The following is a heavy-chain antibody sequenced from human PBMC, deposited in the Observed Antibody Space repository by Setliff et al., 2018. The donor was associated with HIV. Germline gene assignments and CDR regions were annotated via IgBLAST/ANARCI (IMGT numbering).Heavy chain of an antibody. CDR1: GFTFNSYW. V-gene: IGHV3-74*01. J-gene: IGHJ4*02. CDR3: ARDVAVAGTEF. Sequence: GGSLRLSCVASGFTFNSYWMYWVRQAPGKGLVCVSRVNNDGTDTIYADSVKGRFTISRDNAKSTVYLQMGSLSADDTAVYYCARDVAVAGTEFWGQGTLVTVSS. D-gene: IGHD6-19*01. CDR2: VNNDGTDT.